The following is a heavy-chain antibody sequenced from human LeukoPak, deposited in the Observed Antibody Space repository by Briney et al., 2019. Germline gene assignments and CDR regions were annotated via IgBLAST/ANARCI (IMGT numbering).Heavy chain of an antibody. CDR2: VYDIGTT. CDR3: ARGAHLVPAAIVY. Sequence: TSETLSLTCTVSGGSIGSHYWTWIRQTPGKGLEWIGYVYDIGTTKYNPSLKSRVTISVDTSRNQFSLRLSSVTAADTAVYYCARGAHLVPAAIVYWGQGTLVTVSS. J-gene: IGHJ4*02. V-gene: IGHV4-59*11. D-gene: IGHD2-2*01. CDR1: GGSIGSHY.